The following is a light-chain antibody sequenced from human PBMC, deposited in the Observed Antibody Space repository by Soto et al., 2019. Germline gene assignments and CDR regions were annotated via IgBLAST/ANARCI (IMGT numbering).Light chain of an antibody. CDR1: QDISNY. CDR2: EAS. Sequence: DIQMTQSPSSLSASVGDRVTITCQASQDISNYLNWYQQKPGKAPKLLIYEASNLETGVPSRFSGSGSGTDFTFTISSLQPEDIATYYCQRYDDLPPLTFGGGTKVESK. V-gene: IGKV1-33*01. CDR3: QRYDDLPPLT. J-gene: IGKJ4*01.